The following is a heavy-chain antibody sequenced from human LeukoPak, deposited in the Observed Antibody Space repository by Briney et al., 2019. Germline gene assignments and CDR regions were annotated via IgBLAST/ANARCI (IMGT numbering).Heavy chain of an antibody. V-gene: IGHV1-18*01. Sequence: ASVKVSCKASGYTFTSYGISWVRQAPGQGLEWMGWISAYNGNTNYAQKLQGRVTMTTDTSTSTAYMELRSLRSDDTAVYYCARDGGFGGPGGDNWFDSWGQGALVTVSS. CDR3: ARDGGFGGPGGDNWFDS. D-gene: IGHD3-16*01. CDR1: GYTFTSYG. CDR2: ISAYNGNT. J-gene: IGHJ5*01.